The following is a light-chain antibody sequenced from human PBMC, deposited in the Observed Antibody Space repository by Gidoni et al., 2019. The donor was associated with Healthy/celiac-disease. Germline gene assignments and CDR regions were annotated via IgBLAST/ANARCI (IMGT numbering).Light chain of an antibody. CDR2: AAS. Sequence: IQMNQSPSSLSASVGDRVTITCRASQSISSYLNWYQQKPGKAPKLLIYAASSLQSGVPSRFSSSGSGTDFTLTISSLQPEEFATYDCQQSYSTPPVTFGGGTKVEIK. J-gene: IGKJ4*01. CDR3: QQSYSTPPVT. V-gene: IGKV1-39*01. CDR1: QSISSY.